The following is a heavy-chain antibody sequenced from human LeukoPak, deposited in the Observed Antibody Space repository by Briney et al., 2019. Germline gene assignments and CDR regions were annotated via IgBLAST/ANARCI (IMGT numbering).Heavy chain of an antibody. CDR3: ARDSIQLWSPFDY. J-gene: IGHJ4*02. V-gene: IGHV4-39*07. CDR2: IYYSGST. D-gene: IGHD5-18*01. CDR1: GGSISSSSYY. Sequence: SETLSLTCTVSGGSISSSSYYWGWIRQPPGKGLEWIGSIYYSGSTYYNPSLKSRVTMSVDTSKNQFSLKLSSVTAADTAVYYCARDSIQLWSPFDYWGQGTLVTVSS.